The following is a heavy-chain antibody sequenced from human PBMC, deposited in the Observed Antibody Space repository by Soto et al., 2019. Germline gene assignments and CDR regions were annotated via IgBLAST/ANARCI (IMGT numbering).Heavy chain of an antibody. CDR2: IIPILGIA. D-gene: IGHD2-2*01. J-gene: IGHJ4*02. V-gene: IGHV1-69*02. CDR3: ARHCSSTSCFNTVDY. CDR1: GGTFSSYT. Sequence: GASVKVSCKASGGTFSSYTISWVRQAPGQGLEWMGRIIPILGIANYAQKFQGRATITADKSTSTAYMELSSLRSEDTAVYYCARHCSSTSCFNTVDYWGQGTLVTVSS.